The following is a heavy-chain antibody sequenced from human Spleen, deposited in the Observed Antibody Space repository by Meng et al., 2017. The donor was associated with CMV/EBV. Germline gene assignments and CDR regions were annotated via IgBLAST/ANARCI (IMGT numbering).Heavy chain of an antibody. CDR2: IRHNGNNK. J-gene: IGHJ4*02. CDR3: AKATGYCSSTSCYNDDY. D-gene: IGHD2-2*02. Sequence: GESLKISCAASGFSFTTYGMHWVRQAPGKGLEWVAFIRHNGNNKYFGDFVKGRFTISRDNSKNTLYLQMNSLRAEDTAVYYCAKATGYCSSTSCYNDDYWGQGTLVTVSS. V-gene: IGHV3-30*02. CDR1: GFSFTTYG.